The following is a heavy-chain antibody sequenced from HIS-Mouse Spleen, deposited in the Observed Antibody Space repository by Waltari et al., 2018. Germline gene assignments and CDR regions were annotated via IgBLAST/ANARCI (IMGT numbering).Heavy chain of an antibody. D-gene: IGHD1-26*01. CDR2: ISSSSSTI. J-gene: IGHJ4*02. CDR1: GFTFSSYS. V-gene: IGHV3-48*01. CDR3: ARGASGSYYLVSVSDY. Sequence: EVQLVESGGGLVQPGGSLRLSCAASGFTFSSYSMNGVRQAPGKGLEWVSYISSSSSTIYYADSVKGRFTISRDNAKNSLYLQMNSLRAEDTAVYYCARGASGSYYLVSVSDYWGQGTLVTVSS.